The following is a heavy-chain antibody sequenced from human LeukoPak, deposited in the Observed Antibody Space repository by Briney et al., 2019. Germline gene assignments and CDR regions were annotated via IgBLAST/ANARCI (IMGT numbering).Heavy chain of an antibody. CDR3: ARESSSGWPLGAFDI. CDR2: ISSSSSYI. Sequence: GGSLRLSCAASGFTFSSYSMNWVRQAPGKGLEWVSSISSSSSYIYYADSVKGRFTISRDNSKNTLYLQMNSLRAEDTAVYYCARESSSGWPLGAFDIWGQGTMVTVSS. J-gene: IGHJ3*02. D-gene: IGHD6-19*01. V-gene: IGHV3-21*01. CDR1: GFTFSSYS.